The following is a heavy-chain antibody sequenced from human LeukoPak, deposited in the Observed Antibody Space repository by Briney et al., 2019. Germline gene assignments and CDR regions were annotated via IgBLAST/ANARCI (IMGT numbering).Heavy chain of an antibody. J-gene: IGHJ6*03. V-gene: IGHV1-8*01. CDR3: ARGPRFLEWLRYYYYMDV. Sequence: ASVKVSCKASGYTFTSYDINWVRQATGQGLEWMGWMHPNSGNTGYSQKFPGRGTITWHTSISTAYMQLSSLRSEDTALYYCARGPRFLEWLRYYYYMDVLGKGATVTVSS. CDR1: GYTFTSYD. CDR2: MHPNSGNT. D-gene: IGHD3-3*01.